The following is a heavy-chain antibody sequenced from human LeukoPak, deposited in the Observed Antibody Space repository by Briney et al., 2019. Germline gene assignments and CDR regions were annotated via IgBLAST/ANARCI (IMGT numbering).Heavy chain of an antibody. J-gene: IGHJ5*02. CDR3: ARAGEVGYCSSTSCQEDHNWFDP. V-gene: IGHV4-4*07. CDR1: GGSISSYY. CDR2: IYTSGST. D-gene: IGHD2-2*01. Sequence: SETLSLTCTVSGGSISSYYWSWIRQPAGKGLEWIGRIYTSGSTNYNPSLKSRVTISVDTSKNQFSLKLSSVTAADTAVYYCARAGEVGYCSSTSCQEDHNWFDPRGQGTLVTVSS.